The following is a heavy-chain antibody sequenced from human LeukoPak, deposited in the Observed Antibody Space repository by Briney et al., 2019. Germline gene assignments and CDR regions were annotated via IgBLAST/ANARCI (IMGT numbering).Heavy chain of an antibody. CDR1: GFTFSSYG. J-gene: IGHJ3*02. D-gene: IGHD2-15*01. Sequence: GGSLRLSCAASGFTFSSYGMSWVRQAPGKGLEWVSAISGSGGSTYYADSVKGRFTISRDNSKNTLYLRMNSLRAGDTAVYYCAKTATIKVVVAAHDAFDIWGQGTMVTVSS. CDR3: AKTATIKVVVAAHDAFDI. V-gene: IGHV3-23*01. CDR2: ISGSGGST.